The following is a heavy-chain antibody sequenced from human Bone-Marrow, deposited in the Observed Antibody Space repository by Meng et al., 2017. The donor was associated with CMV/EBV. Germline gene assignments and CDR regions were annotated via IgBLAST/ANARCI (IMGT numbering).Heavy chain of an antibody. V-gene: IGHV3-23*01. CDR3: AKTALTGTGRGYFQN. CDR2: IDGGPEST. CDR1: RLNFVSHG. J-gene: IGHJ1*01. Sequence: GGSLRLSCITSRLNFVSHGMTWVRQAPGKGLEWVATIDGGPESTYYAESVEGRFTVSSDNSRNTVYLQMNSLRVEDTARYYCAKTALTGTGRGYFQNWGQGTLVTVSS. D-gene: IGHD1-7*01.